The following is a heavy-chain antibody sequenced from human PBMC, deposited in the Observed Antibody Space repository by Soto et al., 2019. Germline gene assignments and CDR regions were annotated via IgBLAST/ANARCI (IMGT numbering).Heavy chain of an antibody. D-gene: IGHD3-10*01. Sequence: TSETLSLTCTVSGGSISRYYWSWILQPPGKGLEWIGYIYYSGSTNYNPSLKSRVTISVDTSKNQFSLKLSSVTAADTAVYYCARSYYYGSWGIWFDPWGQGTLVTVSS. J-gene: IGHJ5*02. V-gene: IGHV4-59*01. CDR3: ARSYYYGSWGIWFDP. CDR2: IYYSGST. CDR1: GGSISRYY.